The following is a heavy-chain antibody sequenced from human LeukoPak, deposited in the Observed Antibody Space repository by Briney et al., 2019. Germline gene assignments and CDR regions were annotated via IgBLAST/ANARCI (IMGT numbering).Heavy chain of an antibody. CDR1: GFTFSSYA. J-gene: IGHJ4*02. CDR3: AKSGLRFLEWLFTRDAYFDY. D-gene: IGHD3-3*01. Sequence: PGGSLRLSCAASGFTFSSYAMHWVRQAPGKGLEWVAVISYDGGNKYYADSVKGRFTISRDNSKNTLYLQMNSLRAEDTAVYYCAKSGLRFLEWLFTRDAYFDYWGQGTLVTVSS. CDR2: ISYDGGNK. V-gene: IGHV3-30*04.